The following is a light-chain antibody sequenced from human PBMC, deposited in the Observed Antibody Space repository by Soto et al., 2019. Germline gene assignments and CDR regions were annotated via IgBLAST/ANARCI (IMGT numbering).Light chain of an antibody. CDR3: QQTYRTPLT. CDR1: QTIRSH. J-gene: IGKJ4*01. Sequence: DIQMTQFPLSLSASVGDRVTITCRASQTIRSHLNWYQQKPGEAPKIVIYATSTLQSGVPSRFSGSVSGTDFILTISSLQPEDFATSYCQQTYRTPLTLGGGTKVDLK. V-gene: IGKV1-39*01. CDR2: ATS.